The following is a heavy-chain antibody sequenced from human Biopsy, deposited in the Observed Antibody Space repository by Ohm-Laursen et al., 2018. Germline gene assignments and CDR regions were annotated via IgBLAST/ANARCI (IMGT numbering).Heavy chain of an antibody. CDR2: VYSSGST. D-gene: IGHD5-18*01. V-gene: IGHV4-59*08. CDR3: ARGIAVVRSLDV. J-gene: IGHJ6*02. Sequence: SQTLSLTCAVSSGSISGYYWTWIRQAPGKGLEFIGYVYSSGSTNYNPSLKSRATISLDTSRNKVSLRLSSVTAADTAVYYCARGIAVVRSLDVWGQGTTVAVPS. CDR1: SGSISGYY.